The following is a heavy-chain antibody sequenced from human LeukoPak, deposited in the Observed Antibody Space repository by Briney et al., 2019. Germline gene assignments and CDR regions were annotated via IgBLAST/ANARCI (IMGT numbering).Heavy chain of an antibody. V-gene: IGHV4-4*07. J-gene: IGHJ6*03. CDR1: YGSISGYF. CDR3: ARDRRSATVNSYYYYYLDV. D-gene: IGHD4-11*01. CDR2: IDTSGST. Sequence: SETLPLTCTLRYGSISGYFWSWVRQTAGKGLEWIGRIDTSGSTNYNASLKSRVTMSVDTSKNQVSLKLTSVTAADTALYFCARDRRSATVNSYYYYYLDVWGKGTTVTVSS.